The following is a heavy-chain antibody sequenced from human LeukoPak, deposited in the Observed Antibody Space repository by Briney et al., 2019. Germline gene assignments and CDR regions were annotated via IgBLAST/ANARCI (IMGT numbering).Heavy chain of an antibody. D-gene: IGHD2-2*02. CDR3: ARDLGFCSSTSCYSWFDP. CDR1: GGSISSYY. CDR2: IYYSGNT. Sequence: SETLSLTCTVSGGSISSYYWSWIRQPPGKGLEWIGYIYYSGNTNYNPSLKSRVTISVDTSKNQFSLKLSSVTAADTAVYYCARDLGFCSSTSCYSWFDPWGQGTLVTASS. V-gene: IGHV4-59*01. J-gene: IGHJ5*02.